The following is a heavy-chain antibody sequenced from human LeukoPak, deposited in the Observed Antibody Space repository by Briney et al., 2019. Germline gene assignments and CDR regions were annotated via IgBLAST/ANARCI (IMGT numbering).Heavy chain of an antibody. CDR2: IYPSGST. CDR1: GGSISSGSYH. J-gene: IGHJ5*02. Sequence: SETLSLTCTVSGGSISSGSYHWSWIRQPAGKGLEWIGRIYPSGSTGYNPSLKSRITISLDTSKNQFSLNLNSVTAADTAVYYCARSSLEARPIAARANCFDPWGQGTLVTVSS. D-gene: IGHD6-6*01. CDR3: ARSSLEARPIAARANCFDP. V-gene: IGHV4-61*02.